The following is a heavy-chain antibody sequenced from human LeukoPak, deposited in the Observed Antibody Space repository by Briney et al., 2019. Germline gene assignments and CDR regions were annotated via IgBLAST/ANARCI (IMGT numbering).Heavy chain of an antibody. J-gene: IGHJ3*02. D-gene: IGHD4-17*01. CDR3: ARDLVTVTKGFDI. Sequence: SETLSLTCAVSGDSFSSQYWTWIRQPPGKGLEWIGYISYIGSTNYNPSLKSRVTISIDTSKNQLSLKLSSVTAADTAVYYCARDLVTVTKGFDIWGQGTMVSVSS. CDR1: GDSFSSQY. CDR2: ISYIGST. V-gene: IGHV4-59*11.